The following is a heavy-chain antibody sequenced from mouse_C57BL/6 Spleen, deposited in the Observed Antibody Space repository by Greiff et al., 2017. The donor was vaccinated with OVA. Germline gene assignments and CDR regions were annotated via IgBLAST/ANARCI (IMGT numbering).Heavy chain of an antibody. J-gene: IGHJ4*01. CDR3: TRSHYYGSSSGGAMDY. CDR2: IDPETGGT. Sequence: VQLQQSGAELVRPGASVTLSCKASGYTFTDYEMHWVKQTPVHGLEWIGAIDPETGGTAYNQKFKGKAILTADKSSSTAYMELRSLTSEDSAVYYCTRSHYYGSSSGGAMDYWGQGTSVTVSS. V-gene: IGHV1-15*01. D-gene: IGHD1-1*01. CDR1: GYTFTDYE.